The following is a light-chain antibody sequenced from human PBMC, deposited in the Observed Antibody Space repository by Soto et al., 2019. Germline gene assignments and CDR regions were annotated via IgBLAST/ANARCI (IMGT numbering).Light chain of an antibody. V-gene: IGKV1-9*01. Sequence: DIQLTQAPSFLSASAGDRVSITCRASQAISSYLAWYQQKPGKAPKLLIYDASSLESGVPSRFSGSGSGTEFTLTISSLQPDDFATYYCQQYNSYWTFGQGTKVDIK. CDR2: DAS. CDR3: QQYNSYWT. CDR1: QAISSY. J-gene: IGKJ1*01.